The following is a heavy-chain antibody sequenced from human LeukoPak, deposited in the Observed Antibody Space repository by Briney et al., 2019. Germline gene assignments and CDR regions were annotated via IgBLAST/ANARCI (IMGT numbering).Heavy chain of an antibody. D-gene: IGHD3-3*01. CDR2: ISSSSSYI. Sequence: PGGSLRLSCAASGFTFSSYGMHWVRQAPGKGLEWVSSISSSSSYIYYADSVKGRFTISRDNAKNSLYLQMNSLRAEDTAVYYCARADFGVVMWSPLRAAASAYFDYWGQGTLVTVSS. CDR1: GFTFSSYG. CDR3: ARADFGVVMWSPLRAAASAYFDY. V-gene: IGHV3-21*01. J-gene: IGHJ4*02.